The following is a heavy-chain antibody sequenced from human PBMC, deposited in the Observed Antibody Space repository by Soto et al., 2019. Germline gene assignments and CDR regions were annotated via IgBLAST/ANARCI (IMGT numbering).Heavy chain of an antibody. CDR2: ISTSSSTI. V-gene: IGHV3-48*02. Sequence: PGGSLRLSCAASGFTFSSYSMNWVRQAPGKGLEWVSYISTSSSTIYYADSVKGQFTISRDNAKNSLYLQMNSLRDEDTAVYYCARDGSYGDYDPYFDYWGQGTLVTVSS. CDR1: GFTFSSYS. D-gene: IGHD4-17*01. J-gene: IGHJ4*02. CDR3: ARDGSYGDYDPYFDY.